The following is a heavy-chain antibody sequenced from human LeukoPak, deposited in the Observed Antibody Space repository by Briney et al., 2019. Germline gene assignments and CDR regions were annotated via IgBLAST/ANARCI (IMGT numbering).Heavy chain of an antibody. CDR3: ARVNTLGMDV. CDR1: GFTVSSNY. J-gene: IGHJ6*02. V-gene: IGHV3-53*01. D-gene: IGHD2-2*02. Sequence: SGGSRRLSCAASGFTVSSNYMSWDRQAPGNGLEWVSVIYSGGSTYYADSVKGRFTISRDNSKNTLYLQMNSLRAEDTAVYYCARVNTLGMDVWGQGTTVTVSS. CDR2: IYSGGST.